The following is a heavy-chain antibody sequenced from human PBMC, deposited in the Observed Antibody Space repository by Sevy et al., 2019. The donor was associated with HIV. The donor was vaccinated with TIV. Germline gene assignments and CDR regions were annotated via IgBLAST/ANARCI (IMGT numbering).Heavy chain of an antibody. J-gene: IGHJ4*02. Sequence: GGSLRLSCAASGFTFSTYGMHWVRQAPGKGLEWVAFIRYDESEQYCADSVKGRCTISRDNSKSTLYLRLSSLRDEDTAVYYCAKDPRPSHRITTFGGVDYFEYWGQGTLVIVSS. D-gene: IGHD3-3*01. CDR3: AKDPRPSHRITTFGGVDYFEY. CDR2: IRYDESEQ. CDR1: GFTFSTYG. V-gene: IGHV3-30*02.